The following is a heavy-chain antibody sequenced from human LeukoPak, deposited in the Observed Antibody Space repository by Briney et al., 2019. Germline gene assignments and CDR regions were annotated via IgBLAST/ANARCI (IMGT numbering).Heavy chain of an antibody. CDR3: AKDLVVAAANWFDP. J-gene: IGHJ5*02. V-gene: IGHV3-30-3*01. Sequence: GGSLRLSCAASGFTFSSYAMHWVRQAPGKGLEWVAVISHDGSNKYYADSVKGRFTISRDNSKNTVYLQMNSLRAEDTAVYYCAKDLVVAAANWFDPWGQGTLVTVSS. D-gene: IGHD2-15*01. CDR2: ISHDGSNK. CDR1: GFTFSSYA.